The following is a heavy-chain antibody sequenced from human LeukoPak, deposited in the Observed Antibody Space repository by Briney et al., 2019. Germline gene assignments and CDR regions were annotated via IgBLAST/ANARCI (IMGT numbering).Heavy chain of an antibody. Sequence: SETLSLTCAVSGGSISSSSYYWGWIRQPPGKGLEWIGSIYYSGSTYYNPSLKSRVTISVDTSKNQFSLKLSSVTAADTAVYYCARQGEFDYWGQGTLVTVSS. J-gene: IGHJ4*02. CDR1: GGSISSSSYY. CDR2: IYYSGST. D-gene: IGHD2-21*01. CDR3: ARQGEFDY. V-gene: IGHV4-39*01.